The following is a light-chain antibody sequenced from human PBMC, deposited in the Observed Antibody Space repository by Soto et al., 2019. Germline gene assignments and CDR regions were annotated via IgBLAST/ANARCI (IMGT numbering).Light chain of an antibody. V-gene: IGKV3-15*01. CDR1: QGVSGN. CDR3: QQYKNWPLST. CDR2: DAS. Sequence: EILMTQSPATLSVSPGERVTLSCRASQGVSGNLAWYQKKPGQAPRLIVYDASTRASGLPARFSGSGSGTEFTLTISSLQSEDFAVYCCQQYKNWPLSTFGQGTKVEIK. J-gene: IGKJ1*01.